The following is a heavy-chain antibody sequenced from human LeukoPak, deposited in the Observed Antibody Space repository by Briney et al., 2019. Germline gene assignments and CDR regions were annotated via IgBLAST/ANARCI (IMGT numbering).Heavy chain of an antibody. Sequence: PGGSLRLSCAASGFTFSSYWMNWARQAPGKGPGWVASINHNGNVNYYVDSVKGRFTISRDNTKNSLYLQMNSLRAEDTAVYYCARFPRDPWRFDYWGQGTLVTVSS. CDR2: INHNGNVN. V-gene: IGHV3-7*03. D-gene: IGHD5-12*01. CDR3: ARFPRDPWRFDY. J-gene: IGHJ4*02. CDR1: GFTFSSYW.